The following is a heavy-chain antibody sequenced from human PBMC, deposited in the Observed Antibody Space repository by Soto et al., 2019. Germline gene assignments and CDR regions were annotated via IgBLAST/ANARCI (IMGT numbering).Heavy chain of an antibody. V-gene: IGHV3-23*01. CDR1: GFSFTSYA. CDR2: ISGSGGAT. Sequence: EVQLLESGGDLVQTGGSLRLSCAASGFSFTSYAMNWVRRAPGKGLEWVSGISGSGGATYYVDSVKGRFTISRVNSKNTLYLEMNSLRAEDTAVYYCAKERQQLVRGYFESWGQGTLVTVSS. D-gene: IGHD6-13*01. CDR3: AKERQQLVRGYFES. J-gene: IGHJ4*02.